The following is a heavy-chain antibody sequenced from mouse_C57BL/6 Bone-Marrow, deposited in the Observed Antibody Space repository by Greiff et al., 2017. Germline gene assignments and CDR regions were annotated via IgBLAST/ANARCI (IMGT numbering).Heavy chain of an antibody. CDR1: GFSLTSYA. CDR2: IWTGGGT. V-gene: IGHV2-9-1*01. Sequence: VMLVESGPGLVAPSQSLSITCTVSGFSLTSYAISWVRQPPGKGLEWLGVIWTGGGTNYNSALKSRLSISKDNSKSQVFLKMNSLQTDDTARYYCARTPSTMVTSWYFDVWGTGTTVTVSS. D-gene: IGHD2-1*01. J-gene: IGHJ1*03. CDR3: ARTPSTMVTSWYFDV.